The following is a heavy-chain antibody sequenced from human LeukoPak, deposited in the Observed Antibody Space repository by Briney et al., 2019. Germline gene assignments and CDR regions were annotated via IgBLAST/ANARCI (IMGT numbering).Heavy chain of an antibody. CDR2: INPSGGST. V-gene: IGHV1-46*01. CDR1: GYTFTSYY. Sequence: GASVTVSCKASGYTFTSYYMHWVRPAPGQGLEWMGIINPSGGSTSYAQKFQGRVTMTRDTSTSTVYMELSSLRSEDTAVYYCATRYSSGWYTFDYWGQGTLVTVSS. J-gene: IGHJ4*02. CDR3: ATRYSSGWYTFDY. D-gene: IGHD6-19*01.